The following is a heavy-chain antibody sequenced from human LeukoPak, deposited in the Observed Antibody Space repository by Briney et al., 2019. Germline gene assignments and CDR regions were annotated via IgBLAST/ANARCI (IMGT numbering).Heavy chain of an antibody. Sequence: PGGSLRLSCAASGFTFSNYGMTWIRRAPGKGLEWVSAVGGSGDITYYSNSVKGRFTVSRDNSKNTLYLQVNSLRVDDTAVYYCAKTAGYFDHWGQGTLVTVSS. CDR3: AKTAGYFDH. J-gene: IGHJ4*02. V-gene: IGHV3-23*01. CDR2: VGGSGDIT. CDR1: GFTFSNYG.